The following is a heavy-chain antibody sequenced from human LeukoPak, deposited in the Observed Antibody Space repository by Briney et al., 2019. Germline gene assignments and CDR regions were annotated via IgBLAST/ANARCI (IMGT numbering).Heavy chain of an antibody. Sequence: PSWTLSLTCTVSGGSISSYYCSWIRQPPGKGLEWIGYIEDSGSTNYIPSLKSRVTVSVDTSKNQFSLKLSSVTAADTAVYYCARGLGSGYGDWYFDLWGRGTLVTVPS. V-gene: IGHV4-59*01. D-gene: IGHD5-12*01. CDR2: IEDSGST. CDR1: GGSISSYY. CDR3: ARGLGSGYGDWYFDL. J-gene: IGHJ2*01.